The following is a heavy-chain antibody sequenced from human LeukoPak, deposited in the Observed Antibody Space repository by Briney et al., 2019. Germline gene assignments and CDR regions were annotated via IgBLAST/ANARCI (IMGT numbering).Heavy chain of an antibody. J-gene: IGHJ5*02. CDR1: GDSISSYY. CDR3: ARGGASSQWFDP. Sequence: SETLSLTCTVSGDSISSYYWSWIRQPPGKGLEWIAFIYSSGSTNYNPSFKSRVSISADTSKNQFPLNVRSVTAADTAVYYCARGGASSQWFDPWGQGTLVTVSS. V-gene: IGHV4-59*01. CDR2: IYSSGST. D-gene: IGHD2-15*01.